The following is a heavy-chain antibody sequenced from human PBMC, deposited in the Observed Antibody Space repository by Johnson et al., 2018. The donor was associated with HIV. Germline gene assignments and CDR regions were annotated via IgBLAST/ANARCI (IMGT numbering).Heavy chain of an antibody. D-gene: IGHD3-10*01. V-gene: IGHV3-30-3*01. CDR3: ARETACAYYYGSVRFLGDAVEV. CDR1: GFTFSSYA. Sequence: QVQLLESGGGVVQPGRSLRLSCAASGFTFSSYAMHWVRQAPGKGLEWVALISYAGSNKYFADSVKGRFPISRANSQNTLYLQMSSLRAADTALYYCARETACAYYYGSVRFLGDAVEVWGEGTMVTVAA. CDR2: ISYAGSNK. J-gene: IGHJ3*01.